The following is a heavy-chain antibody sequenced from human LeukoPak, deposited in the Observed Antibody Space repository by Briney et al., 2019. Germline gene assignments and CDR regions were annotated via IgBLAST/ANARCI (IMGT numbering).Heavy chain of an antibody. CDR1: GGSITNTNY. CDR3: AREGGPYGPLDY. D-gene: IGHD3-16*01. V-gene: IGHV4-4*02. Sequence: PSGTLSLTCGVSGGSITNTNYWTWVRQPPGKGLEWIGEVNLKGSTNYNPSLMGQVAISVDTSENHISLQLTSVTAADTAVYYCAREGGPYGPLDYSGQGTLGTVSS. J-gene: IGHJ4*02. CDR2: VNLKGST.